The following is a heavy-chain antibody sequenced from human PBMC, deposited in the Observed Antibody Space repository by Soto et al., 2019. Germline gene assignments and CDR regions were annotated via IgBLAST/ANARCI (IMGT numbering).Heavy chain of an antibody. CDR1: GFTFTRYS. J-gene: IGHJ4*02. Sequence: LVNPTQTLTLTCTFSGFTFTRYSMNWVRQAPGKGLEWVSSISSTTNYIYYADSMKGRFTVSRDNAKNSVYLEMNSLSAEDTALYYCARESEDLTSNFDYWGQGTLVTVSS. V-gene: IGHV3-21*01. CDR2: ISSTTNYI. CDR3: ARESEDLTSNFDY.